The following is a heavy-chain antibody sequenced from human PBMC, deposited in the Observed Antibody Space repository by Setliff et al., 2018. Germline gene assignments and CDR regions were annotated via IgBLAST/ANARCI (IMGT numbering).Heavy chain of an antibody. D-gene: IGHD1-26*01. Sequence: ASVKVSCKTSGYTFTGYFIHWVRQAPRQGLEWLGWINPKSGVTSYAQSFQGRIAMTRDTSINTVYMELNSLTSDDAAVYFCAREGGLQVATSYYYFHNYINVWGKGTKVTVSS. CDR1: GYTFTGYF. J-gene: IGHJ6*03. V-gene: IGHV1-2*02. CDR3: AREGGLQVATSYYYFHNYINV. CDR2: INPKSGVT.